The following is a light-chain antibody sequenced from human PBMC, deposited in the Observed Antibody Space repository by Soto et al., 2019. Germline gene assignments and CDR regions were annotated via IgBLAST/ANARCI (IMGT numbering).Light chain of an antibody. CDR1: RSAVGGYNS. CDR2: DVT. CDR3: CSHAGRYTYV. J-gene: IGLJ1*01. V-gene: IGLV2-11*01. Sequence: QSVLTQPRSVSGTPGQSVTISCTGTRSAVGGYNSVSWYQQHPGKVSKLMIYDVTKRASGVPDSFSGSKSGNTASLTISGCQSDDEADYYCCSHAGRYTYVFRIGTKLTVL.